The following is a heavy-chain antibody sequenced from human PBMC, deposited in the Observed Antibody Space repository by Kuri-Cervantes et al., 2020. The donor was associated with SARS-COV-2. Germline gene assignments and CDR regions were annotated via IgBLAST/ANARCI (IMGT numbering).Heavy chain of an antibody. V-gene: IGHV3-49*04. J-gene: IGHJ4*02. CDR3: TRDLRDYNSGYSN. CDR1: GFTFSSYA. Sequence: GESLKISCAASGFTFSSYAMSWVRQAPGKGLEWVGFIRSKAYGGTTDYAASVKGRFTISRDDSKSIAYLQMNSLKTEDTAVYYCTRDLRDYNSGYSNWGQGTLVTVSS. CDR2: IRSKAYGGTT. D-gene: IGHD3-22*01.